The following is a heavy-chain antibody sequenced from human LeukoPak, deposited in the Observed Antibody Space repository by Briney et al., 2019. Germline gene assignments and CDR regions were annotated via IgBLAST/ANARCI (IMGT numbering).Heavy chain of an antibody. D-gene: IGHD3-22*01. J-gene: IGHJ4*02. Sequence: SETLSLTCTVSGGSIISTTYYWGWIRQPPGKGLEWIGTISYTGNTYYNPSLKSRVTISVDTSKNQFSLKLTSVTAAGTTVYYCARQDSTGYYDYYFDYWGQGTLVTVSS. CDR1: GGSIISTTYY. CDR2: ISYTGNT. V-gene: IGHV4-39*01. CDR3: ARQDSTGYYDYYFDY.